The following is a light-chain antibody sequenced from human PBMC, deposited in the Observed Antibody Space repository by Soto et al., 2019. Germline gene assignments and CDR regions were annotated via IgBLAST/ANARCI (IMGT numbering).Light chain of an antibody. V-gene: IGKV1-27*01. Sequence: DIQMTQSPSSLSASVGDRVTITCRASQGIINYLAWYQQKPGKVPKVLIYAASTLQSGVPSRFSGSGSGTDFTLTISSRQPEDVATYYWQKYNSAPFTFGPGTKVDMK. CDR3: QKYNSAPFT. CDR2: AAS. CDR1: QGIINY. J-gene: IGKJ3*01.